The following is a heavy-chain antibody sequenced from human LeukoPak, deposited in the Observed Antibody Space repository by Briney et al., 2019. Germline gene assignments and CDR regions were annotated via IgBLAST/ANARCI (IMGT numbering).Heavy chain of an antibody. J-gene: IGHJ4*02. Sequence: PGGSLRLSCAASGFILSSYAMSWVRQAPGKGLEWVSANSGSGGSTYYADSVKGRFTISRDNSKNTLYLQMNSLRAEDTAVYYCAKAVPVLGIAVAGTFFDYWGQGTLVTVSS. CDR2: NSGSGGST. CDR3: AKAVPVLGIAVAGTFFDY. CDR1: GFILSSYA. D-gene: IGHD6-19*01. V-gene: IGHV3-23*01.